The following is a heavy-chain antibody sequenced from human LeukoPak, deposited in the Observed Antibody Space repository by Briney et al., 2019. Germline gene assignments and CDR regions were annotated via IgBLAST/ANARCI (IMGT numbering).Heavy chain of an antibody. Sequence: PGGSLRLSCAASGFTFSSYSMNWVRQAPGKGLEWISYISTSSSTIYYADSVKGRFTISRDDAKNSLYLQMNSLRDEDTAVYYCARDAGSDYYESSGYYSWGQGTPVTVSS. D-gene: IGHD3-22*01. CDR2: ISTSSSTI. CDR1: GFTFSSYS. CDR3: ARDAGSDYYESSGYYS. J-gene: IGHJ4*02. V-gene: IGHV3-48*02.